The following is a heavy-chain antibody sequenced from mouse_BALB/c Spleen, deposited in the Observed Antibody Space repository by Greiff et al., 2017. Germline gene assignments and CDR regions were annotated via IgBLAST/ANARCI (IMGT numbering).Heavy chain of an antibody. J-gene: IGHJ4*01. CDR2: ISSGGSYT. CDR1: GFTFSSYA. Sequence: LVESGGGLVKPGGSLKLSCAASGFTFSSYAMSWVRQTPEKRLEWVATISSGGSYTYYPDSVKGRFTISRDNAKNTLYLQMSSLRSEDTAMYYCARPYDYWGQGTSVTVSS. V-gene: IGHV5-9-3*01. CDR3: ARPYDY.